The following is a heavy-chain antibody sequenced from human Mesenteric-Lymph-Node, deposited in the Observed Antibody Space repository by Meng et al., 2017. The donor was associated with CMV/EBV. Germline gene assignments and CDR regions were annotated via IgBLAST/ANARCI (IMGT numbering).Heavy chain of an antibody. V-gene: IGHV3-30-3*01. J-gene: IGHJ6*02. Sequence: GGPLRLSCAASGFIFSSHALYWVRQAPGKGLEWVALISYDGTMTYYADSVKGRFTISRDNSEHTLSLQMNNLRIEDTAVYYCARDQDSGSSQFYSHYYGMDVWGQGTTVTVSS. CDR2: ISYDGTMT. CDR1: GFIFSSHA. CDR3: ARDQDSGSSQFYSHYYGMDV. D-gene: IGHD6-6*01.